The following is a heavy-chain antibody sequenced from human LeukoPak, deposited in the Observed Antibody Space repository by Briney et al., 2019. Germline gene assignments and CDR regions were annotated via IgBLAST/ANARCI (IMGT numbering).Heavy chain of an antibody. V-gene: IGHV3-23*01. CDR2: ISHSAGST. J-gene: IGHJ4*02. CDR1: GFTFSSYA. Sequence: GGSPRLSCAASGFTFSSYAMSWARQAPGKGLEWVSAISHSAGSTYYADSVKGRFTISRDSSQNTLYLQMNSLRAEDTAVYYCAKEVGATQLDYWGQGTLVTVSS. D-gene: IGHD1-26*01. CDR3: AKEVGATQLDY.